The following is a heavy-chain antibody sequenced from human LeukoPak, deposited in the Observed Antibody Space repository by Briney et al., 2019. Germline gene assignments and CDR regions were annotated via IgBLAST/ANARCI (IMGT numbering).Heavy chain of an antibody. CDR3: ASFEVCGGDCSKGY. CDR2: ISSSSSYI. Sequence: GGSLRLSCAASGFTFSSYSMNWVRQAPGKGLEWVSSISSSSSYIYYADSVKGRSTISRDNAKNSLYLQMNSLRAEDTAVYYCASFEVCGGDCSKGYWGQGTLVTVSS. V-gene: IGHV3-21*01. CDR1: GFTFSSYS. J-gene: IGHJ4*02. D-gene: IGHD2-21*02.